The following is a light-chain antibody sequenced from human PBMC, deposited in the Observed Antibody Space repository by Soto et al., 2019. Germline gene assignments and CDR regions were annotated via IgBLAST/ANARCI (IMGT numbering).Light chain of an antibody. CDR3: QQSYSTTWT. CDR2: AAS. J-gene: IGKJ1*01. CDR1: QGISTY. Sequence: DIQMTQSPSSLSASVVDRVTITCRASQGISTYLNWYQQKPGKAPKLLIYAASSLQSGVPSRFSGSGSETDFTLTISSLQPEDFATYSCQQSYSTTWTFGQGTKV. V-gene: IGKV1-39*01.